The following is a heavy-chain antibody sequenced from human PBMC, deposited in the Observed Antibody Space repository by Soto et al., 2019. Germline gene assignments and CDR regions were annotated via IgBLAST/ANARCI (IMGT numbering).Heavy chain of an antibody. CDR2: IYYSGST. CDR1: GSSVSSGSNY. D-gene: IGHD3-22*01. CDR3: AREKYYYDTHGSSALDY. J-gene: IGHJ4*02. Sequence: SETLSLTCTVSGSSVSSGSNYWRWIRQPPGKGLEWIGYIYYSGSTNYNPSLKSRVTISLDTSKNQFSLKLSCVTAADTAVYYCAREKYYYDTHGSSALDYWGQGTLVTVSS. V-gene: IGHV4-61*01.